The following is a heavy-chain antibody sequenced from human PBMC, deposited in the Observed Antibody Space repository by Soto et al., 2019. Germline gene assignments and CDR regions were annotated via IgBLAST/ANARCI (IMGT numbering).Heavy chain of an antibody. CDR3: ARGLDKSAGGAFDI. J-gene: IGHJ3*02. V-gene: IGHV1-3*03. Sequence: ASVKVSCKSSGFTFTSYAIHWLRQAPGQRPQWMGWINGGSGNTKYSQDFQGRSTISRDNSKNTFYLQMNSLRGEDTDVYYCARGLDKSAGGAFDIWGQGTMVTVS. CDR1: GFTFTSYA. D-gene: IGHD3-10*01. CDR2: INGGSGNT.